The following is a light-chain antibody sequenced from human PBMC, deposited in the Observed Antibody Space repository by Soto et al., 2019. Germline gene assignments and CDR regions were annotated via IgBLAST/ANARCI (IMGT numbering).Light chain of an antibody. CDR2: LGS. CDR1: QSLLHSNGYNY. Sequence: DIVMTQSPISLPVTPGEPASISCRSSQSLLHSNGYNYLDWYLQKPGQSPQLLIYLGSNRASGVPGRCSGSGAGTDSTLKISRVAAEDVGVYYCMQALQAPLTFGGGTKVEIK. J-gene: IGKJ4*02. CDR3: MQALQAPLT. V-gene: IGKV2-28*01.